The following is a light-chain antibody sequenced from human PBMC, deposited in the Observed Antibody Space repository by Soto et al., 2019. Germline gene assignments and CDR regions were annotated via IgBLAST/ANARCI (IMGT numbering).Light chain of an antibody. CDR1: SSDVGAYNY. CDR2: EVS. CDR3: ASYSAINTHV. Sequence: QSVLTQPASVSGSPGQSITISCTGTSSDVGAYNYVSWFQQHPGKAPTLIISEVSNRPSGVSNRFSGSKSGNAASLTISGLQSEDEAHYYCASYSAINTHVFGTGTKVNV. V-gene: IGLV2-14*01. J-gene: IGLJ1*01.